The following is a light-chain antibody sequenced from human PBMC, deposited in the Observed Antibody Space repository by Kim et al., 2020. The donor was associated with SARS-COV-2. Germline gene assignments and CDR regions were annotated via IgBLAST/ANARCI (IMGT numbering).Light chain of an antibody. Sequence: SPVERATLSCRASQTVTSSYVAWYQHKPGQAPRLLIYNGSRRATGIPDRFSGSGSGTDFTLTISRLEPEDFAVYFCQQYGSAPQTFGQGTKLEI. CDR3: QQYGSAPQT. CDR2: NGS. CDR1: QTVTSSY. J-gene: IGKJ2*01. V-gene: IGKV3-20*01.